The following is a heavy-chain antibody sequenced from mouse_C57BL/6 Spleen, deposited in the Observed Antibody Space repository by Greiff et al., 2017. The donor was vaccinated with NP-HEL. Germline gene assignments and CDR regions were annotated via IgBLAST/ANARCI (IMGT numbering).Heavy chain of an antibody. D-gene: IGHD2-4*01. CDR2: INPNNGGT. Sequence: EVQLQQSGPELVKPGASVKISCKASGYTFTDYYMNWVKQSHGKSLEWIGDINPNNGGTSYNQKFKGKATLTVDKSSSTAYMELRSLTSEDSAVYYCAPYDYDGGFDYWGQGTTLTVSS. J-gene: IGHJ2*01. V-gene: IGHV1-26*01. CDR3: APYDYDGGFDY. CDR1: GYTFTDYY.